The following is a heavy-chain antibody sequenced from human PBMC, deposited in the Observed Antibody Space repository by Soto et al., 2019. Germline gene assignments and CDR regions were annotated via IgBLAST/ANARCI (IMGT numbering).Heavy chain of an antibody. CDR2: INHSGST. CDR3: TRGWLQTGFHY. Sequence: SETLSLTCAVYGGSFSGYYWIWIRQPPGKGLEWIGEINHSGSTNYNPSLKSRVTISVDTSKNQFSLKLSSVTPEDTAVYYCTRGWLQTGFHYWGQGTLVTVSS. J-gene: IGHJ4*02. V-gene: IGHV4-34*01. CDR1: GGSFSGYY. D-gene: IGHD5-12*01.